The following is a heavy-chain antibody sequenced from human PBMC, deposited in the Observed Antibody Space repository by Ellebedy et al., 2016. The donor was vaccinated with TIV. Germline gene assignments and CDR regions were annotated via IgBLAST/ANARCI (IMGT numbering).Heavy chain of an antibody. CDR3: ARLYGSRGYFDS. Sequence: SGPTLVKPTQTLTLTCTFSGFSLSTFGVRLGWLRQPPTKALEWLSLLSWDDTERYSPSLKSRLTISKDTSKNQVVLTMTNVDPVDTATYYCARLYGSRGYFDSWGQGTLVTVSS. V-gene: IGHV2-5*02. D-gene: IGHD6-13*01. J-gene: IGHJ4*02. CDR1: GFSLSTFGVR. CDR2: LSWDDTE.